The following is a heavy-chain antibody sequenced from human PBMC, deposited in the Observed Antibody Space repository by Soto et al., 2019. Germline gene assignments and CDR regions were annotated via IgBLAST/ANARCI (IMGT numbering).Heavy chain of an antibody. V-gene: IGHV1-46*03. D-gene: IGHD5-12*01. CDR2: INPSGGST. CDR3: AREVGVATITDY. CDR1: GYTFTSYY. J-gene: IGHJ4*02. Sequence: QVQLVQSGAEVKKPGASVKVSCKASGYTFTSYYMHWVRQAPGQGLEWMGIINPSGGSTSYAQKCQGRVTMTRDTSTSTVYMELSSLRSEDTAVYYCAREVGVATITDYWGQGTLVTVSS.